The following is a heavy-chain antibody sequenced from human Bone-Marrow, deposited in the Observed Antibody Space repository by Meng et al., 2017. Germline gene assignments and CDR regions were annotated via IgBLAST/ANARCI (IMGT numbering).Heavy chain of an antibody. CDR1: GYTFSTYA. Sequence: QVQLVQSGSGLKKPGASVMGSCKTSGYTFSTYALNWVRQAPGQGLEWMAWINTKTGNPTYAQGFTGRFVFSLDTSVSTAYLQISSLKAEDTAVYYCARDSGGFDYWGQGTLVTVSS. D-gene: IGHD6-25*01. CDR2: INTKTGNP. CDR3: ARDSGGFDY. V-gene: IGHV7-4-1*02. J-gene: IGHJ4*02.